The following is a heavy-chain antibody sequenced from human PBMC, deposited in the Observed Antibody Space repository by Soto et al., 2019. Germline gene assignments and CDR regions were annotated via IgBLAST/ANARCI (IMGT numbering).Heavy chain of an antibody. Sequence: PSETLSLTCAVYGGSFSGYYWSWIRQPPGKGLEWIGEINHSGSTNYNPSLKSRVTISVDTSKDQFSLKLSSVTAADTAVYYCASLSLRFYGYWGRGTLVTVSS. CDR1: GGSFSGYY. CDR2: INHSGST. D-gene: IGHD3-3*01. V-gene: IGHV4-34*01. CDR3: ASLSLRFYGY. J-gene: IGHJ4*02.